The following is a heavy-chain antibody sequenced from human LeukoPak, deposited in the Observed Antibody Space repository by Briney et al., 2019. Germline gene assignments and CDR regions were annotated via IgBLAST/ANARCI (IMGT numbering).Heavy chain of an antibody. CDR3: ASERMGIVVVSAHLALDI. J-gene: IGHJ3*02. D-gene: IGHD2-21*02. Sequence: GEYLKLSCKGSGYSFTTYWIGWVRQLPGTGQEWRGIIYPSDSDTSYSPSFQRQVTISADKSINTSFLQWSSLKASHTPRYYCASERMGIVVVSAHLALDIWGQGTMVTVSS. V-gene: IGHV5-51*01. CDR2: IYPSDSDT. CDR1: GYSFTTYW.